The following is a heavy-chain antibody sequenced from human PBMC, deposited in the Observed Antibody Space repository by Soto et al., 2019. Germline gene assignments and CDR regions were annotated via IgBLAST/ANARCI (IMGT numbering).Heavy chain of an antibody. CDR3: ARHNRRSHPMLPFDY. V-gene: IGHV4-39*01. J-gene: IGHJ4*02. CDR1: GGSISSGSYY. CDR2: IYYSGST. Sequence: QLQLQESGPGLVKPSDTLSLTCTGSGGSISSGSYYWGWIRQPPGKGLKWIGSIYYSGSTYYNPSLKSRVTISVDTSKNQFSLKLSSVTAADTAVYYCARHNRRSHPMLPFDYWGQGTLVTVSS. D-gene: IGHD2-15*01.